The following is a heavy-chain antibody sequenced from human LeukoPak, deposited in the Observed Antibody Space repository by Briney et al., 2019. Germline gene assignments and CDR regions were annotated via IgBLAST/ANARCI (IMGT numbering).Heavy chain of an antibody. V-gene: IGHV3-30-3*01. J-gene: IGHJ4*02. CDR2: ISYDGSNK. CDR3: ARAFYDILTGYYPRSDY. Sequence: GRSLRLSCAASGFTFSSYAMHWVRQAPGKGLEWVAVISYDGSNKYYADSVKGRFTISRDNSKNTLYLQMNSLRAEDTAVYYCARAFYDILTGYYPRSDYWGQGTLVTVSS. D-gene: IGHD3-9*01. CDR1: GFTFSSYA.